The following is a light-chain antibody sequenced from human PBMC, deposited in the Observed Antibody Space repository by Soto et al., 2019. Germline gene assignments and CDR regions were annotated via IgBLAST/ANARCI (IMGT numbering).Light chain of an antibody. CDR1: SSDIGNYNY. Sequence: QSVLTQPASVSGSPGQSITISCTGTSSDIGNYNYVSWYQQDPGKAPKLMIYDVSNRPSGVSNRFSGSKSGITASLTISGLQAEDGADYYCSSYTSSSTYVFGTGTKVTVL. CDR2: DVS. CDR3: SSYTSSSTYV. V-gene: IGLV2-14*01. J-gene: IGLJ1*01.